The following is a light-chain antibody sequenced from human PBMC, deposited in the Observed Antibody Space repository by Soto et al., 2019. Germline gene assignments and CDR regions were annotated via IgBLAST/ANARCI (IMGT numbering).Light chain of an antibody. V-gene: IGLV2-14*01. Sequence: QSVLTQPASVSGSPGQSITISCTGTSSDVGGYNYVSWYQQHPGKAPKLMIYDVSNRPSGVSNRFSGSKSDTTASLTISGLQAEDEADYYCSSDTSSSTLYVFGTGTKLTVL. CDR2: DVS. CDR3: SSDTSSSTLYV. CDR1: SSDVGGYNY. J-gene: IGLJ1*01.